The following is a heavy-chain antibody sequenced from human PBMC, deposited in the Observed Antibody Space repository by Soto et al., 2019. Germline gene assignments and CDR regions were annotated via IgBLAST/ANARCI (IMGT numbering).Heavy chain of an antibody. V-gene: IGHV4-34*12. CDR3: ARVKTGTLPYYFDF. J-gene: IGHJ4*02. CDR1: GGSFSGYY. D-gene: IGHD1-1*01. CDR2: IMHSGTS. Sequence: LSLTCAVSGGSFSGYYWSWIRQPPGKGLEWIGEIMHSGTSNYNPSLESRLTMSVDTSKNQISLELSSMTAADTAVYYCARVKTGTLPYYFDFRGQGTRVTVSS.